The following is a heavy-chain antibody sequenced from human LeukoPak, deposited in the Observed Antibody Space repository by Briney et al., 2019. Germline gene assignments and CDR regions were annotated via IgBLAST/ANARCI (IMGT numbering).Heavy chain of an antibody. Sequence: GGSLRLSCAASGFTFNNYGMGWVRQTPGKGLEWVATIGTGGANTYHADSVKGRFTISRDNSKSTLYLQMNSLRAEDTAVYHCAKKSGDHFHFDFWGQGTLVTVSS. CDR3: AKKSGDHFHFDF. J-gene: IGHJ4*02. CDR1: GFTFNNYG. D-gene: IGHD2-21*01. V-gene: IGHV3-23*01. CDR2: IGTGGANT.